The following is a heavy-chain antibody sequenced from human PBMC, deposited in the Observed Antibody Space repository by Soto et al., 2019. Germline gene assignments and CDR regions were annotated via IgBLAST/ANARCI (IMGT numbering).Heavy chain of an antibody. Sequence: EVQLVESGGGLVQPGGSLRLSCAASGFTFSSYWMSWVRQAPGKGLEWVANIKQDGSEKYYVDSVKGRFTISRDNAKNSLYLQMNSLRAEDTAVYYCASRDITMVRGVYYYYGMDVWGQGTTFTVSS. CDR2: IKQDGSEK. D-gene: IGHD3-10*01. CDR1: GFTFSSYW. CDR3: ASRDITMVRGVYYYYGMDV. J-gene: IGHJ6*02. V-gene: IGHV3-7*05.